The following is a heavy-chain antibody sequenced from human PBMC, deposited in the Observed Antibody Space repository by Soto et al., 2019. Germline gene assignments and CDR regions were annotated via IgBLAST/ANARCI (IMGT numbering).Heavy chain of an antibody. D-gene: IGHD1-7*01. CDR3: AKRQLELRWFDP. J-gene: IGHJ5*02. V-gene: IGHV3-23*01. Sequence: PGGSLRLSCAASGFTFSSYAMSWVRQAPGKGLEWVSAISGSGGSTYYADSVKGRFTISRDNSKNTLYLQMNSLRAEDTAVYYWAKRQLELRWFDPWGQGTLVTVSS. CDR2: ISGSGGST. CDR1: GFTFSSYA.